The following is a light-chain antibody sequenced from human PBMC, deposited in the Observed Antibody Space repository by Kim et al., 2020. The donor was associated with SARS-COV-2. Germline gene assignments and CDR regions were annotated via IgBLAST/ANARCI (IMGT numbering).Light chain of an antibody. CDR3: QQSYSTPYT. V-gene: IGKV1-39*01. Sequence: SASAGARVTITCRASQSISSYLDWYKQKPGIAPKRLIQTTSSLQSGVPSRFSGRGSGTDFTLTITSLQPEDFGTYVCQQSYSTPYTLGQGTKLEI. CDR1: QSISSY. CDR2: TTS. J-gene: IGKJ2*01.